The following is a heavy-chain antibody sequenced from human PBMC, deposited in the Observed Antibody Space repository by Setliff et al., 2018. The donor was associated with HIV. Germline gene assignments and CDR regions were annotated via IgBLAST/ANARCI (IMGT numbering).Heavy chain of an antibody. J-gene: IGHJ4*02. CDR3: ARGNAYPGIQLVDH. Sequence: PSETLSLTCAVYGGSFSGYYWSWIRQPPGKGLEWIGEINHSGSTNYNPSLKSRVTISVDTSKNQFSLKLSSVTAADTAVYYCARGNAYPGIQLVDHWGQGTLVTVSS. CDR2: INHSGST. D-gene: IGHD5-18*01. CDR1: GGSFSGYY. V-gene: IGHV4-34*01.